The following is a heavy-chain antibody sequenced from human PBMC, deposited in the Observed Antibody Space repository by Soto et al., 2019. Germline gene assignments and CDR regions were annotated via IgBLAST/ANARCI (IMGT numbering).Heavy chain of an antibody. V-gene: IGHV1-69*13. CDR3: ASEWGRGSSSSRSFDY. CDR1: GGTFSSYS. Sequence: SVKVSCKASGGTFSSYSMSWVRQEHGQGLEWMGGIIPIFGTANYAQKFQGRVTITADESTSTAYMELSSPRSEDTAVYYCASEWGRGSSSSRSFDYWGQGTLVTVSS. J-gene: IGHJ4*02. D-gene: IGHD6-6*01. CDR2: IIPIFGTA.